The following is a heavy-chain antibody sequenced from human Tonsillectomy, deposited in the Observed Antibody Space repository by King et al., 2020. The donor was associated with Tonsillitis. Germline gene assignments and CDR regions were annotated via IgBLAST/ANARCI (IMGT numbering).Heavy chain of an antibody. CDR2: IKNKVNGGTT. V-gene: IGHV3-15*01. J-gene: IGHJ4*02. Sequence: VQLVESGGGLVKPGGSLRLSCAASRFTFSSAWMSWVRQAPGKGLEWVGRIKNKVNGGTTDYAAPVKGRFTISRDDSKNTLYLQMNSLKTEDTAVYYCSTYAIGWYWGQGTLVTVSS. CDR3: STYAIGWY. D-gene: IGHD6-19*01. CDR1: RFTFSSAW.